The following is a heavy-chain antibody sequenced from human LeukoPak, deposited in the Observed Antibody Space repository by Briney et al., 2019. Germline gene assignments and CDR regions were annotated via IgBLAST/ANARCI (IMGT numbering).Heavy chain of an antibody. Sequence: ASVKVSCKASGYTFTSYDINWVRQATGQGLERMGWMNPNSGNTGYAQKFQGRVTMTRNTSISTAYMELSSLRSGDTAVYYCARGGMIVRKGAFDIWGQGIMVTVSS. CDR1: GYTFTSYD. J-gene: IGHJ3*02. CDR2: MNPNSGNT. V-gene: IGHV1-8*01. D-gene: IGHD3-22*01. CDR3: ARGGMIVRKGAFDI.